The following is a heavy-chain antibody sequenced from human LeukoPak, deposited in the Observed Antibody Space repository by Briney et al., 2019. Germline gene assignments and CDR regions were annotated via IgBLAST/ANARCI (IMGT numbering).Heavy chain of an antibody. CDR3: ARHGISVWGSYRSFDL. Sequence: SETLSLTCDVYGGSFSGYYWSWIRQPPGKGLEWIGEINHSGSTNYNPSLKSRVTISLDTSKSQFSLKLSSVTAADTAVYYCARHGISVWGSYRSFDLWGRGTLVTVSS. V-gene: IGHV4-34*01. CDR2: INHSGST. D-gene: IGHD3-16*02. CDR1: GGSFSGYY. J-gene: IGHJ2*01.